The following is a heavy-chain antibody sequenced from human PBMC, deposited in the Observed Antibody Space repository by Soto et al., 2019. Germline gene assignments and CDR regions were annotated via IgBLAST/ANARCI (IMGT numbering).Heavy chain of an antibody. CDR2: IYIGGDT. J-gene: IGHJ4*02. Sequence: EVQLVESGGGLVQPGGSLRLSCAASGFAVSSSYMTWVRQAPGRGLEWVSVIYIGGDTYYADSVKGRCIISRDNSENTLYLHMNSLRDEDTAVYYCATGVNYRPILGWGQGTLVTVSS. V-gene: IGHV3-66*01. D-gene: IGHD3-16*01. CDR1: GFAVSSSY. CDR3: ATGVNYRPILG.